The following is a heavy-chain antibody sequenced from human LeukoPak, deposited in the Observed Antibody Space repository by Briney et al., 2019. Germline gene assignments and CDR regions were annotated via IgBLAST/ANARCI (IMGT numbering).Heavy chain of an antibody. D-gene: IGHD3-10*01. CDR2: IYYSGYT. CDR1: GDSISNYY. CDR3: AREGVILWFGELYSWFDT. Sequence: SETLTLTCTSSGDSISNYYWSWIQQPPGEALEWIGYIYYSGYTKYHPSPKRRVTITLDTSKNHFSMKLSSVTAADTAVYYCAREGVILWFGELYSWFDTWGQGTLVTVSS. J-gene: IGHJ5*02. V-gene: IGHV4-59*01.